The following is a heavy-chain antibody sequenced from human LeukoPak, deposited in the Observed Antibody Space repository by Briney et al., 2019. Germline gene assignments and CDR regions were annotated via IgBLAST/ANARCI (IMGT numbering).Heavy chain of an antibody. V-gene: IGHV4-34*01. J-gene: IGHJ6*02. D-gene: IGHD2-15*01. Sequence: SETLSLTCAVYGGSFSGYYWSWIRQPPGKGLEWIGEINHSGSTNYNPSLKSRVTISVDTSKNQFSLKLSSVTAADTAVYYCARGNIGLLDYYYYGMDVGGQGTTVTVS. CDR2: INHSGST. CDR1: GGSFSGYY. CDR3: ARGNIGLLDYYYYGMDV.